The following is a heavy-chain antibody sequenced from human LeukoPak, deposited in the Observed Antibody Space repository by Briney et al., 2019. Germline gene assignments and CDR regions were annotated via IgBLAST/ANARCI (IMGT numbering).Heavy chain of an antibody. CDR3: ARDSTSSWYGGVDY. D-gene: IGHD6-13*01. V-gene: IGHV1-2*02. CDR2: INPNSGGT. Sequence: ASAKVSCKASGYTFTGYYMHWVRQAPGQGLEWMGWINPNSGGTDYAQKFHGRVTMTRDTSISTAYMDLSSLRSDDTAIYYCARDSTSSWYGGVDYWGQGTLVIVSS. CDR1: GYTFTGYY. J-gene: IGHJ4*02.